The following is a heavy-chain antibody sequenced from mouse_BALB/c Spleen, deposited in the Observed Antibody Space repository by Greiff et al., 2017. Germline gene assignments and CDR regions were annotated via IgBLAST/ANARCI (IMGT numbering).Heavy chain of an antibody. J-gene: IGHJ4*01. V-gene: IGHV3-6*02. CDR2: ISYDGSN. Sequence: EVKLMESGPGLVKPSQSLSLTCSVTGYSITSGYYWNWIRQFPGNKLEWMGYISYDGSNNYNPSLKNRISITRDTSKNQFFLKLNSVTTEDTATYYCAREDRQMDYWGQGTSVTVSS. D-gene: IGHD6-1*01. CDR1: GYSITSGYY. CDR3: AREDRQMDY.